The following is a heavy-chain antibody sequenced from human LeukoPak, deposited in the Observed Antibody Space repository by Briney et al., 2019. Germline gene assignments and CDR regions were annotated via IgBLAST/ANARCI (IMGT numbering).Heavy chain of an antibody. CDR1: GGSISSGGYS. V-gene: IGHV4-30-2*01. CDR2: IYHSGST. CDR3: ARFKRYYDFWSGYPPNNDAFDI. J-gene: IGHJ3*02. D-gene: IGHD3-3*01. Sequence: SQTLSLTCAVSGGSISSGGYSWRWIRQPPGKGLEWIGYIYHSGSTYYNPSLKSRVTISVDRSKNQFSLKLSSVTAADTAVYYCARFKRYYDFWSGYPPNNDAFDIWGQGTMVTVSS.